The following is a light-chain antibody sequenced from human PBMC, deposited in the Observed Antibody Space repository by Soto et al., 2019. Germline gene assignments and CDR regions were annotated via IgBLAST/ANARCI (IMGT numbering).Light chain of an antibody. J-gene: IGKJ1*01. CDR2: QTS. CDR3: HQRHSWNRT. Sequence: EIVLTQSPATLSSFPGDRVTLSCRASQYINTRLAWYQHRPGQAPRLLIYQTSIRAAGIPARFSASGSGPDFTLTISDVQPGDFALYVCHQRHSWNRTFGQWSKVDIK. V-gene: IGKV3D-11*01. CDR1: QYINTR.